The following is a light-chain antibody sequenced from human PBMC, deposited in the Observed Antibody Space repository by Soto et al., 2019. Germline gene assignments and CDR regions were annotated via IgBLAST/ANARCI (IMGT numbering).Light chain of an antibody. J-gene: IGLJ7*01. CDR2: EVS. CDR3: SSFTKTNTYV. CDR1: NSDVGPYDY. V-gene: IGLV2-14*01. Sequence: QSALTQPASVSGSPGQSITISCTGTNSDVGPYDYVSWYQQFPGRAPKIIIYEVSYRPAGTSTRFSGSKSGTTAYLTISGLQPEDEADYYCSSFTKTNTYVFGGGTQLTVL.